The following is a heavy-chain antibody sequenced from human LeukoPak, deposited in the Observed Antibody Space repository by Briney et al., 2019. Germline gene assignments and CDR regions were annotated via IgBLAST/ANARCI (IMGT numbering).Heavy chain of an antibody. CDR1: GFTFSSYG. D-gene: IGHD3-9*01. J-gene: IGHJ4*02. Sequence: GGSLRLSCAASGFTFSSYGMSWVRQAPGKGLGWVSGISGSGSGTYYADSVKGRFTISRDNSKNTLHLQMNSLRAEDTAVYYCAKDELRYFDWLRAWGYWGQGTLVTVSS. CDR2: ISGSGSGT. V-gene: IGHV3-23*01. CDR3: AKDELRYFDWLRAWGY.